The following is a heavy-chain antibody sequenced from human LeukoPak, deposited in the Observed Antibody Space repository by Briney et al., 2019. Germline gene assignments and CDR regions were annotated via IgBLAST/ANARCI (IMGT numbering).Heavy chain of an antibody. CDR3: ALDYGDYDIDY. D-gene: IGHD4-17*01. V-gene: IGHV3-30*02. CDR2: IRYDGSNK. CDR1: GFTFSSYG. Sequence: GGSLRLSCAASGFTFSSYGMHWVRQAPGKGLEWVAIIRYDGSNKYYADSVKGRFTISRDNSKNTLYLQMNSLRAEDTAVYYCALDYGDYDIDYWGQGTLVTVSS. J-gene: IGHJ4*02.